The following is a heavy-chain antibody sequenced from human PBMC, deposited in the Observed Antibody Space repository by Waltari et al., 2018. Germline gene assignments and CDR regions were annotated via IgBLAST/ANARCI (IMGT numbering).Heavy chain of an antibody. CDR3: ASLELEHGHDAFDI. J-gene: IGHJ3*02. CDR1: GSSISSSSYY. Sequence: QLPLQASGPGLVKPSETLSLHCPVSGSSISSSSYYWGWLRQPPGKGLEWIGSIYYRGSTYYNPSLKSRVTISVDTSKNQFSLKLSSVTAADTAVYYCASLELEHGHDAFDIWGQGTMVTVSS. V-gene: IGHV4-39*01. D-gene: IGHD1-1*01. CDR2: IYYRGST.